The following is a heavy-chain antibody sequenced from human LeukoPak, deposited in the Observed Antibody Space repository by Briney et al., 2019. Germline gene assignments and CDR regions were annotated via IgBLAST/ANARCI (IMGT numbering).Heavy chain of an antibody. J-gene: IGHJ4*02. V-gene: IGHV3-30*03. CDR1: GFTFSSYG. D-gene: IGHD2-2*01. CDR3: ASAFHCSSTSCQDY. Sequence: GGSLRLSCAASGFTFSSYGMHWVRQAPGKGLEWVAVISYDGSNKYYADSVKGRFTIPRDNSKNTLYLQMNSLRAEDTAVYYCASAFHCSSTSCQDYWGQGTLVTVSS. CDR2: ISYDGSNK.